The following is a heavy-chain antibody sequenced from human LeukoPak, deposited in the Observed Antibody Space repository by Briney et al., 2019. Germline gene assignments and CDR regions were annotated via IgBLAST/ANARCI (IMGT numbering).Heavy chain of an antibody. CDR3: AGGIAVAGSSGFFDY. D-gene: IGHD6-19*01. J-gene: IGHJ4*02. CDR2: IYHSGST. V-gene: IGHV4-59*12. Sequence: SETLSLTCTVSGGSISSYYWSWIRQPPGKGLEWIGYIYHSGSTYYNPSLKSRVTISVDRSKNQFSLKLSSVTAADTAVYYCAGGIAVAGSSGFFDYWGQGTLVTVSS. CDR1: GGSISSYY.